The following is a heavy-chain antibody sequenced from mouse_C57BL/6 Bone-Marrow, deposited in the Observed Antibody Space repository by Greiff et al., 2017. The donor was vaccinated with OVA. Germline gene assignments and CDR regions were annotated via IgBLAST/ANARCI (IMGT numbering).Heavy chain of an antibody. J-gene: IGHJ3*01. CDR2: IFPGSGST. V-gene: IGHV1-75*01. D-gene: IGHD3-2*02. Sequence: VKQRPGQGLEWIGWIFPGSGSTYYNEKFKGKATLTVDKSSSTAYMLLSSLTSEDSAVYFCAREGTAQATWAYWGQGTLVTVSA. CDR3: AREGTAQATWAY.